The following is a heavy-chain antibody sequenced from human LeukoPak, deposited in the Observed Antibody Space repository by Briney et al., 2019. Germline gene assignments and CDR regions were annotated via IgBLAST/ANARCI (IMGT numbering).Heavy chain of an antibody. J-gene: IGHJ4*02. CDR1: GYSLTSYW. V-gene: IGHV5-51*01. CDR2: IYPGDSDT. CDR3: ARQTGNFDY. D-gene: IGHD1-14*01. Sequence: GESLKISCKGSGYSLTSYWIGWERQMPGKGVEWMGIIYPGDSDTRYSPSFQGQVTISADKSISTAYLQWNSLKASDTAIYYCARQTGNFDYWGQGTLVTVSS.